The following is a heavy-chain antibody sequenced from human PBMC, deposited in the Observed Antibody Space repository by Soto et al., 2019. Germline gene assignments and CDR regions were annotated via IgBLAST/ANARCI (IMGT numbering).Heavy chain of an antibody. J-gene: IGHJ4*02. Sequence: PGVSLRLSXAASGFAFSTYAMDWVRQAPGKGLEWFSLIIGSGSGTYYADSVKGRFTISRDNFKNTLYMQMNSLRAEDTALYYCPKDQGNPRVGASRVFDHWGQGTLVTVSS. CDR3: PKDQGNPRVGASRVFDH. CDR2: IIGSGSGT. V-gene: IGHV3-23*01. CDR1: GFAFSTYA. D-gene: IGHD1-26*01.